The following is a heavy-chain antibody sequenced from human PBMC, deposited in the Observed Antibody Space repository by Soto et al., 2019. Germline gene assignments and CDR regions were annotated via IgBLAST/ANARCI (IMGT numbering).Heavy chain of an antibody. CDR2: ISGSGGST. CDR3: ATVRYGDYAQFDY. CDR1: GFTFSSYA. V-gene: IGHV3-23*01. J-gene: IGHJ4*02. D-gene: IGHD4-17*01. Sequence: EVQLLESGGGLVQPGGSLRLSCAASGFTFSSYAMSWVRQAPGKGLEWVSAISGSGGSTYYADSVKGRFTISRDNSKNTLYLQMNSLRAEDTAVYYCATVRYGDYAQFDYWGQGTLVTVSS.